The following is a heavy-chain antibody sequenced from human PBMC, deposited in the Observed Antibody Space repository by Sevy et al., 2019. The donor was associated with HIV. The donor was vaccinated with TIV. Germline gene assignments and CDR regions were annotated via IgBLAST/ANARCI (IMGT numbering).Heavy chain of an antibody. V-gene: IGHV3-73*01. Sequence: GGSLRVSCAASGFTFSGSAMHWVRQASGKGLEWVGRIRSKANSYATAYAASVKGRFTISRDDSKNTAYLQMNSLKTEDTAVYYCTRSLVGYCSGGSCGYYYYYGIDVWGQGTTVTVSS. CDR3: TRSLVGYCSGGSCGYYYYYGIDV. CDR1: GFTFSGSA. J-gene: IGHJ6*02. D-gene: IGHD2-15*01. CDR2: IRSKANSYAT.